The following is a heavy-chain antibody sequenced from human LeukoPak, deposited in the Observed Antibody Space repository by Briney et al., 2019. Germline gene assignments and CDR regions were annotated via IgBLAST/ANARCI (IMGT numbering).Heavy chain of an antibody. Sequence: GGSLRLSCAASGFTFSTYSMNWVRQAPGKGLEWVSSISGRSDYIYYADSVKGRFTISRDNAKNSLYLQMNSLRAEDTAVYYCAKATYYYDSSGSWVFDYWGQGTLVTVSS. CDR1: GFTFSTYS. CDR2: ISGRSDYI. CDR3: AKATYYYDSSGSWVFDY. V-gene: IGHV3-21*04. D-gene: IGHD3-22*01. J-gene: IGHJ4*02.